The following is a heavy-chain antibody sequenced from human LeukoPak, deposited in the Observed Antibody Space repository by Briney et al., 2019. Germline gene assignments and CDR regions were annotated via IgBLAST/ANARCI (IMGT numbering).Heavy chain of an antibody. CDR1: GFIFRNHA. D-gene: IGHD3-10*01. CDR3: AKSLGNQGVIDY. V-gene: IGHV3-23*01. CDR2: VSASGGST. J-gene: IGHJ4*02. Sequence: GGSLRLSCAASGFIFRNHAMNWVRQAPGQGLEWVSGVSASGGSTFNTDSVKGRFSISRDNSKNTLYLEMNSLRPEDTALYYCAKSLGNQGVIDYWGQGTLVTVSS.